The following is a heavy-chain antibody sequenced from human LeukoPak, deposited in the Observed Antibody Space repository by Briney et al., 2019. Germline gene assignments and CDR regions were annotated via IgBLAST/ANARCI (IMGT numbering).Heavy chain of an antibody. CDR3: ARGGRVVIIPFDY. CDR2: IYPGDSDT. Sequence: GESLKISCQGSGYSFTSYWIGWVRQMPGKGLEWIGIIYPGDSDTRYSPSFQGQVTISADQSISTAYLQWSSLKASDTAMYYCARGGRVVIIPFDYWGQGTLVTVSS. J-gene: IGHJ4*02. D-gene: IGHD3-3*01. CDR1: GYSFTSYW. V-gene: IGHV5-51*01.